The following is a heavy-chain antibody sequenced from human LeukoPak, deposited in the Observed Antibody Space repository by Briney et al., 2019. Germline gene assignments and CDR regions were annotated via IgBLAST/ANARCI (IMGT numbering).Heavy chain of an antibody. CDR1: GGSFSGYY. CDR2: IKHNGNT. Sequence: SETLSLTCAVYGGSFSGYYWSWIRHSPGKGLELIGEIKHNGNTNYNPSLKSRVTISVDTSKNQFSLKVTSVTAADTAVYFCARGPGDFWSGYSHYYYYMDVWGKGTTVSVSS. CDR3: ARGPGDFWSGYSHYYYYMDV. V-gene: IGHV4-34*01. D-gene: IGHD3-3*01. J-gene: IGHJ6*03.